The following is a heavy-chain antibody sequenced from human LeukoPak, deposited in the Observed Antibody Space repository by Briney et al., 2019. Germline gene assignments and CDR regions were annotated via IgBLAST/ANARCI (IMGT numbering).Heavy chain of an antibody. CDR2: IISDGSTT. D-gene: IGHD3-10*01. CDR1: GFTFSNSA. CDR3: TRDRARAGGEILDY. J-gene: IGHJ4*02. Sequence: GGSLRLSCAASGFTFSNSAMHWVRQAPGKGLVWVSRIISDGSTTDYADSVKGRFTISRDNAKNTLYLQMNSLRDEDTAMYYCTRDRARAGGEILDYWGQGTLVTVSS. V-gene: IGHV3-74*01.